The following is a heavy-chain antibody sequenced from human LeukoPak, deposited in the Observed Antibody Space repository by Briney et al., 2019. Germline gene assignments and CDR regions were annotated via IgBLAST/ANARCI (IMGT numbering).Heavy chain of an antibody. CDR2: ISYDGSNK. J-gene: IGHJ3*02. Sequence: GGSLRLSCAASGFTFSSYAMSWVRQAPGKGLEWVAVISYDGSNKYYADSVKGRFTISRDNSKNTLYLQMNSLRAEDTAVYYCASSGSFEAFDIWGQGTMVTVSS. D-gene: IGHD1-26*01. V-gene: IGHV3-30-3*01. CDR1: GFTFSSYA. CDR3: ASSGSFEAFDI.